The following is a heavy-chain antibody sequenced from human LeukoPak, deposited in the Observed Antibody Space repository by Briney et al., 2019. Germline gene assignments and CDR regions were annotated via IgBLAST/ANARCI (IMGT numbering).Heavy chain of an antibody. Sequence: SETLSLTCLVSGGSISNNYWSWIRQPTGKGLEWIGYIYYTGSTSYNPHLKSRVSISVDTSKNQFSLRLTSVTAADTALYYCAKYRPSGSVWVGFDIWGQGTMVTVSS. CDR3: AKYRPSGSVWVGFDI. CDR1: GGSISNNY. V-gene: IGHV4-59*08. CDR2: IYYTGST. D-gene: IGHD3-16*01. J-gene: IGHJ3*02.